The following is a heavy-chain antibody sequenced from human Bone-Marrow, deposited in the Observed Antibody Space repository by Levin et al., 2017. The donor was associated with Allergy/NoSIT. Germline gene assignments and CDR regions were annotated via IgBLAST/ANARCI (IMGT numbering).Heavy chain of an antibody. CDR3: ARDTSKGYGMDV. CDR1: GFSFSNYG. V-gene: IGHV3-33*01. J-gene: IGHJ6*02. Sequence: LSLTCAASGFSFSNYGMHWVRQAPGKGLEWVAVIWSDGDNKHYEDSVKGRFTISRDNSKNTLYLQMNSLRVEDTAVYYCARDTSKGYGMDVWGQGTTVTVSS. CDR2: IWSDGDNK. D-gene: IGHD2-2*01.